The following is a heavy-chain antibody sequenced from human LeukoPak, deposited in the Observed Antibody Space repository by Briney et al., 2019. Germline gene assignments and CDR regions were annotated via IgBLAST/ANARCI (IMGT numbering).Heavy chain of an antibody. Sequence: PGGSLRLSCAASGSTFSDAWMSWVRQAPGKGLEWVSRIKSKTDDATTDYAAPVQGRFTISRDDSENTLYLQMNSLKTEDTAMYYCTTGVAISRYAFDIWGQGTMVTVSS. J-gene: IGHJ3*02. CDR3: TTGVAISRYAFDI. D-gene: IGHD2-2*01. CDR2: IKSKTDDATT. V-gene: IGHV3-15*01. CDR1: GSTFSDAW.